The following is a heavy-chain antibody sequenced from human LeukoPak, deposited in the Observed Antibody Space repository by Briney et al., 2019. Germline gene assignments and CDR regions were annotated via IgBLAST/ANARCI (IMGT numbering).Heavy chain of an antibody. CDR1: GFTFTSSA. V-gene: IGHV1-58*02. D-gene: IGHD6-19*01. CDR3: ASSPGIAVADLFDY. Sequence: ASVKVSCKASGFTFTSSAMQWVRQARGQRLEWIGWIVVGSGNTNYAQKFQERVTITRDMSTSTAYMELSSLRSEDTAVYYCASSPGIAVADLFDYWGQGTLVTVSS. J-gene: IGHJ4*02. CDR2: IVVGSGNT.